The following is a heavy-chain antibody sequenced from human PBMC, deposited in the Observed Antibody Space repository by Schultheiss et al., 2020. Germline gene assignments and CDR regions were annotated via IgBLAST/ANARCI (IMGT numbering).Heavy chain of an antibody. CDR3: ARHGRQDDTGNYWGGFDY. CDR2: IYYSGST. Sequence: SETLSLTCVVYGASFSGYSWNWIRQPPGKGLEWIGYIYYSGSTSYNPSLKSRATISVDTSKNQLSLQVSSVTAADTAVYYCARHGRQDDTGNYWGGFDYWGQGSLVTVSS. CDR1: GASFSGYS. D-gene: IGHD1-26*01. J-gene: IGHJ4*02. V-gene: IGHV4-59*08.